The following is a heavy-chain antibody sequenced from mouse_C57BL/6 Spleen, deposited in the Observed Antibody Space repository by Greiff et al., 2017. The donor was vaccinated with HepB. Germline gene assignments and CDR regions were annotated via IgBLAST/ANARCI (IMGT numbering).Heavy chain of an antibody. V-gene: IGHV1-15*01. CDR1: GYTFTDYE. CDR2: IDPETGGT. Sequence: VQLQQSGAELVRPGASVTLSCKASGYTFTDYEMHWVKQTPVHGLEWIGAIDPETGGTAYNQKFKGKAILTADKSSSTAYMELLSLTSGDSAVYYCTRLVDYWGQGTSVTVSS. J-gene: IGHJ4*01. CDR3: TRLVDY.